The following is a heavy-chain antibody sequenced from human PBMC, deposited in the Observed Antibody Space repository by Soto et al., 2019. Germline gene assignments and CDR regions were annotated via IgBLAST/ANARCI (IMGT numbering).Heavy chain of an antibody. V-gene: IGHV3-33*01. D-gene: IGHD6-6*01. CDR3: ARGRELVIPSMAARPDDYYYMDV. CDR2: IWYDGSNK. J-gene: IGHJ6*03. CDR1: GFTFSSYG. Sequence: HVQLVESGGGVVQPGRSLRLSCAASGFTFSSYGMHWVRQAPGKGLEWVAVIWYDGSNKYYADSVKGRFTISRDNSKNSLYLQMNSLRAEDTAVYYCARGRELVIPSMAARPDDYYYMDVWGKGTTVTVSS.